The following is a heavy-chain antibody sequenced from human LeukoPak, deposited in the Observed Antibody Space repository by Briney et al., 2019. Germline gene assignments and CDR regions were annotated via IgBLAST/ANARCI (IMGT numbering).Heavy chain of an antibody. D-gene: IGHD3-10*01. CDR3: AKWSPGTSSSDH. CDR1: GYTFTSYF. J-gene: IGHJ4*02. CDR2: INPSGGST. Sequence: ASVKVSCKTSGYTFTSYFMHWVRQAPGRGLEWMGIINPSGGSTSYAQKFQGRVTMTRDTSTSTVYMELSSLRFEDTAVYYCAKWSPGTSSSDHWGQGTLVTVSS. V-gene: IGHV1-46*01.